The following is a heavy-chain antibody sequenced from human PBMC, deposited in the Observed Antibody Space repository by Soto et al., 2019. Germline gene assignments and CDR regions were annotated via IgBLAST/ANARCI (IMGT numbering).Heavy chain of an antibody. V-gene: IGHV2-70*11. CDR3: ARILNRNTAMLTSEY. CDR1: GFSLSTSGMC. Sequence: SGPTLVNPTQTLTLTCTFSGFSLSTSGMCVSWIRQPPGKALEWLARIDWDDDKYYSTSLKTRPTISKDTSKNQVVLTMTNMDPVDTATYYCARILNRNTAMLTSEYWGQGTLVTVSS. D-gene: IGHD5-18*01. J-gene: IGHJ4*02. CDR2: IDWDDDK.